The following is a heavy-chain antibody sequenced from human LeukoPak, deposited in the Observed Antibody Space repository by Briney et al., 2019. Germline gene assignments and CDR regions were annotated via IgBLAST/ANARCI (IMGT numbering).Heavy chain of an antibody. D-gene: IGHD6-6*01. CDR3: ARWGSSSLYYYYMDV. V-gene: IGHV5-51*01. Sequence: GESLKISCKGSGYSFSSYWIAWVRQMPGKGLEWMGIIHPGNSETTYNPSFQGQVTMSADKSITTAYLQWSSLEAPDTAIYYCARWGSSSLYYYYMDVWGKGTTVTVSS. CDR2: IHPGNSET. J-gene: IGHJ6*03. CDR1: GYSFSSYW.